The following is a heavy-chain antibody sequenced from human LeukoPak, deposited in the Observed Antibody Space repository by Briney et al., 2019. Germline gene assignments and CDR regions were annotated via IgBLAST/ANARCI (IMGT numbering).Heavy chain of an antibody. CDR3: AKVPYSDYGSGRPPFMDV. CDR1: GFTFSNYA. J-gene: IGHJ6*02. Sequence: SGGSLRLSCAASGFTFSNYAMSWVRQAPGKGLEWVSTISDRGDNTYYADSVKGRFTISRDNSDNTLYLQVDSLRVEDTAIHYCAKVPYSDYGSGRPPFMDVWGQGTTVAVSS. D-gene: IGHD3-10*01. V-gene: IGHV3-23*01. CDR2: ISDRGDNT.